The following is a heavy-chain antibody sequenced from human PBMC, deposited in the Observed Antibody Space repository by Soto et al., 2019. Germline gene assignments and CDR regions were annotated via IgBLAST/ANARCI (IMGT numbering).Heavy chain of an antibody. J-gene: IGHJ4*02. D-gene: IGHD1-1*01. CDR3: ASQNWRWREQFDH. V-gene: IGHV1-24*01. Sequence: ASVKVSCKLSGYTLLELSIHWLRQAPGKGLEWMGGYDPEDAKTIYAQKSQGRVIMTEDTSTNTAYLEVRGLRYEDTAVYYCASQNWRWREQFDHWGQGTLVTVS. CDR1: GYTLLELS. CDR2: YDPEDAKT.